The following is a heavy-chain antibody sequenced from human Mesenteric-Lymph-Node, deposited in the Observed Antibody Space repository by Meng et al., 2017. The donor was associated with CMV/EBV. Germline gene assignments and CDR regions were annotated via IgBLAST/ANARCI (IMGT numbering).Heavy chain of an antibody. CDR3: ARDLAFHLEVPAPFDY. D-gene: IGHD2-2*01. V-gene: IGHV1-69*06. CDR2: IIPIFGTA. Sequence: SVKVSCKASGYTFTRNTISWVRQAPGQGLEWMGGIIPIFGTANYAQKFQGRVTITADKSTSTAYMELSSLRSEDTAVYYCARDLAFHLEVPAPFDYWGQGTLVTVSS. CDR1: GYTFTRNT. J-gene: IGHJ4*02.